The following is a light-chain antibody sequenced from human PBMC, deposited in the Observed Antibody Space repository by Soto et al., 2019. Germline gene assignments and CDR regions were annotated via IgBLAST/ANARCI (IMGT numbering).Light chain of an antibody. Sequence: TQSPGAVSLSTGERATLSCRASQSVSRKLAWYQQTRGQAPRLLMYGASTRATDVPARFSGSGSGTDFTLTISSLQSEDFAVYFCQQYHIWPSWTFGQGTKVDIK. CDR2: GAS. J-gene: IGKJ1*01. CDR1: QSVSRK. V-gene: IGKV3-15*01. CDR3: QQYHIWPSWT.